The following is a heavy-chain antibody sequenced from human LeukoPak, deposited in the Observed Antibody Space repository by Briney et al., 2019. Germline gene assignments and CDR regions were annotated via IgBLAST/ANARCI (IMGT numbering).Heavy chain of an antibody. CDR2: ISSSSSYI. CDR1: GFTFSSYS. D-gene: IGHD2-2*01. V-gene: IGHV3-21*01. Sequence: GGSLRLSCVASGFTFSSYSMNWVRQAPGKGLEWVSSISSSSSYIYYADSVKGRFTISRDNAKNSLYLQMNSLRAEDTAVYYCARDGGQLLSYFDYWGQGTLVTVSS. CDR3: ARDGGQLLSYFDY. J-gene: IGHJ4*02.